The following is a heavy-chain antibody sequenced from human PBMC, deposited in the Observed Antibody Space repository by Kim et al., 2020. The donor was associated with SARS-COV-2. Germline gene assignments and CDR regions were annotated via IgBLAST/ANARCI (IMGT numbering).Heavy chain of an antibody. CDR2: INHSGST. J-gene: IGHJ5*02. CDR1: GGSFSGYY. D-gene: IGHD7-27*01. V-gene: IGHV4-34*01. CDR3: ARRITGDLNTRDNWFDP. Sequence: SETLSLTCAVYGGSFSGYYWSWIRQPPGKGLEWIGEINHSGSTNYNPSLKSRVTISVDTSKNQFSLKLSSVTAADTAVYYCARRITGDLNTRDNWFDPWGQGTLVTVSS.